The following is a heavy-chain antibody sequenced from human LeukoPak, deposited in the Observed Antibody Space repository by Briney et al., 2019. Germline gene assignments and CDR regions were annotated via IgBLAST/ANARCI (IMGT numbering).Heavy chain of an antibody. CDR1: GGSFIDYY. Sequence: SETMSLTSAVYGGSFIDYYWSWIRQPPGKGLEWIGEINHSGSTNYNPSLKSRVTISVDTSKNQFSLKLSSVTAADTAVYYCARGTPMATNYYFDYWGQGTLVTVSS. D-gene: IGHD5-18*01. J-gene: IGHJ4*02. CDR2: INHSGST. CDR3: ARGTPMATNYYFDY. V-gene: IGHV4-34*01.